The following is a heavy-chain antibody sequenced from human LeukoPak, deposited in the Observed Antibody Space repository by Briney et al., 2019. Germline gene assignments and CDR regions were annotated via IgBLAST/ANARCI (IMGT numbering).Heavy chain of an antibody. CDR3: AKGGLTGYQIIDY. V-gene: IGHV3-11*01. CDR2: ISSSDTTI. J-gene: IGHJ4*02. Sequence: GGSLRLSCVASGFTFSDYYMSWIRQAPGKGLEWVSYISSSDTTIYYADSVKGRFTISRDNAKNSLYLQMNSLRVEDTAVYYCAKGGLTGYQIIDYWGQGTLVTVSS. CDR1: GFTFSDYY. D-gene: IGHD3-9*01.